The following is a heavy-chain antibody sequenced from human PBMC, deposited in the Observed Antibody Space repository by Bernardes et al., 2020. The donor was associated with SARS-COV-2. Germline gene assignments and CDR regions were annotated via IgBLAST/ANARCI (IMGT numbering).Heavy chain of an antibody. CDR1: GFTFSSYW. Sequence: GGSLRLSCAASGFTFSSYWMHWVRQAPGKGLVWVSRINSDGSRTSYADSVKGRFTISRDNAKNTLYLQMNSLRAEDTAVYYCASEAGDFWSGYYYYYGMDVWGQGTTVTVSS. D-gene: IGHD3-3*01. CDR2: INSDGSRT. J-gene: IGHJ6*02. CDR3: ASEAGDFWSGYYYYYGMDV. V-gene: IGHV3-74*01.